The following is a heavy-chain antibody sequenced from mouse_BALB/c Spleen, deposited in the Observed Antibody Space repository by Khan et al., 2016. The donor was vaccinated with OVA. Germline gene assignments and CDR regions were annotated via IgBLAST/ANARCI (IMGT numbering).Heavy chain of an antibody. Sequence: VQLQESGPELVKPGASVKMSCKASGYTFTDYVITWVKQSTGQGLAWIGEIYPGSGSAYYNDKFKDKATLTADKSSDTAYIQLSSLTSEDSGVYFCARSYDGPWFAYWGQGTLVTASA. CDR3: ARSYDGPWFAY. CDR2: IYPGSGSA. CDR1: GYTFTDYV. J-gene: IGHJ3*01. D-gene: IGHD1-1*01. V-gene: IGHV1-77*01.